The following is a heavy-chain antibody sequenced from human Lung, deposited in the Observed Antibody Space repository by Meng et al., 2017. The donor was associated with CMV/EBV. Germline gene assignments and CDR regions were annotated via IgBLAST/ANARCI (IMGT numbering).Heavy chain of an antibody. J-gene: IGHJ3*01. CDR1: GYTFIGYY. D-gene: IGHD2-21*01. Sequence: SVKVSXKASGYTFIGYYMHWVRQAPGQGLEWMGWIHPYTGDTNYAQKFQGRVIMTRDMSINTVYMELSRLRSDDTAVYYCARVQFLETANDAFDLWGQGXMVTGS. CDR3: ARVQFLETANDAFDL. CDR2: IHPYTGDT. V-gene: IGHV1-2*02.